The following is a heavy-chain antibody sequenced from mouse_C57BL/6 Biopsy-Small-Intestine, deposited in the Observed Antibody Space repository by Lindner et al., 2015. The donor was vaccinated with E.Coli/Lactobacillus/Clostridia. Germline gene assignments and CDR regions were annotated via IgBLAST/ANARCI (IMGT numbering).Heavy chain of an antibody. CDR1: GYAFSSYW. V-gene: IGHV1-80*01. Sequence: VQLQESGAELVKPGASVKISCKASGYAFSSYWMNWVKQRPGKGLEWIGQIYPGDGDTNYNGKFKGKATLTADKSSSTAYMQFSSLTSEDSAIYYCARMDLDDSHWYFDVWGTGTTVTVSS. J-gene: IGHJ1*03. D-gene: IGHD2-4*01. CDR3: ARMDLDDSHWYFDV. CDR2: IYPGDGDT.